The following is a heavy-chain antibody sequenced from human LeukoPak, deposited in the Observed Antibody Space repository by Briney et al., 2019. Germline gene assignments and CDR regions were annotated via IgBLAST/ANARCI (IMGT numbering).Heavy chain of an antibody. CDR1: GYTLTELS. CDR3: ATSSVYYDFWSGYSRPDGMDV. V-gene: IGHV1-24*01. D-gene: IGHD3-3*01. Sequence: TSVKVSCKVSGYTLTELSMHWVRQAPGKGLEWMGGFDPEDGETIYAQKFQGRVTMTEDTSTDTAYMELSSLRSEDTAVYYCATSSVYYDFWSGYSRPDGMDVWGQGTTVTVSS. J-gene: IGHJ6*02. CDR2: FDPEDGET.